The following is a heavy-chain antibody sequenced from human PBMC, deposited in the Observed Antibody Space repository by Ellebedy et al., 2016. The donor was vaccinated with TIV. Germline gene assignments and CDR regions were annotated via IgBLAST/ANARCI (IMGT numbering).Heavy chain of an antibody. Sequence: GESLKISXAASGFSFSDYGMHWFRQAPGKGPEWVAVLSYDGSKKYYADSVVGRFTISRDNSKNTLFLQMNSLKPEDTAVYYCQAYYYYYMDVWGKGTTVAVSS. D-gene: IGHD3-16*01. CDR2: LSYDGSKK. J-gene: IGHJ6*03. CDR1: GFSFSDYG. V-gene: IGHV3-30*03. CDR3: QAYYYYYMDV.